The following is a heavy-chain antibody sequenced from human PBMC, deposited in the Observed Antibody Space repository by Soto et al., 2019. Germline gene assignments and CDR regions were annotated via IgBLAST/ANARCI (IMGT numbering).Heavy chain of an antibody. J-gene: IGHJ6*02. CDR3: TRDYGMDV. Sequence: EVQLVESGGGLVKPGGSLRLSCAASGFTFSGDAMNWVRQSPGKGLERVSSISTTSTYIYYADSVKGRFTISRDNANHSLHLQMNDLRAEDTAVYYWTRDYGMDVWGQGTTVTVAS. V-gene: IGHV3-21*01. CDR2: ISTTSTYI. CDR1: GFTFSGDA.